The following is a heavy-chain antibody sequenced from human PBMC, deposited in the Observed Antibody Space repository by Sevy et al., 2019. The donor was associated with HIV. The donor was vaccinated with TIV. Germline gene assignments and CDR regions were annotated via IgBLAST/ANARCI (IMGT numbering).Heavy chain of an antibody. CDR3: ARAPPVRSGDDSLNWFAP. Sequence: SETLSLTCTVSGGSISAYHWSWIRQPPGKGLEWIGYIRYTGSTKYNPSLESRVTISVDTSKNHVSLKLSSVTAADTAVYYCARAPPVRSGDDSLNWFAPWGQGTLVTVSS. CDR2: IRYTGST. J-gene: IGHJ5*02. CDR1: GGSISAYH. V-gene: IGHV4-59*01. D-gene: IGHD5-12*01.